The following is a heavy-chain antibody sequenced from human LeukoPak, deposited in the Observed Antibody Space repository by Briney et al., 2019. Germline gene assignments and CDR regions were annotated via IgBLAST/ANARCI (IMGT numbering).Heavy chain of an antibody. Sequence: SETLSLTCTVSGGSVSSYYWSWMRQPPGKGLEWIGYIHYSGKTYHNPSLRSRVTISVDTSRNQFSLKLSSVTAADTAVYYCARLGGSSSWYGYRFDYWGQGTLVTVSS. CDR1: GGSVSSYY. V-gene: IGHV4-59*08. CDR3: ARLGGSSSWYGYRFDY. D-gene: IGHD6-13*01. CDR2: IHYSGKT. J-gene: IGHJ4*02.